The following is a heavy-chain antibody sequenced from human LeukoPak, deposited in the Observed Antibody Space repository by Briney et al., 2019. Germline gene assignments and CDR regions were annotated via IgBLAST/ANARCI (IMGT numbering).Heavy chain of an antibody. Sequence: SETLSLTCTVSGGSISSYYWSWIRQPPGKGLEWIGYIYYSGSTNYNPSLKSRVTISVDTSKNQFSLKLSSVTAADTAVYYCARVGGPDGYNYSYWGQGTLVTVPS. CDR2: IYYSGST. D-gene: IGHD5-24*01. J-gene: IGHJ4*02. CDR3: ARVGGPDGYNYSY. CDR1: GGSISSYY. V-gene: IGHV4-59*01.